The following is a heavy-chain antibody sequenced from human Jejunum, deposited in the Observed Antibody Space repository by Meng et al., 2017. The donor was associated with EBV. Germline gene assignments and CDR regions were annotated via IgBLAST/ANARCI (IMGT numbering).Heavy chain of an antibody. D-gene: IGHD1-7*01. Sequence: QVQLQESGPGLVKPAGTLSLTGAVPGDSMSSFNWWGWVRQPPGKGLEWIGEIYHSGSTTYNPSLKSRVIISVDKSRNQFSLNLTSVTAADTAVYYCARSWTAGGTLNWFDPWGQGRLVTVSS. J-gene: IGHJ5*02. CDR3: ARSWTAGGTLNWFDP. CDR1: GDSMSSFNW. CDR2: IYHSGST. V-gene: IGHV4-4*02.